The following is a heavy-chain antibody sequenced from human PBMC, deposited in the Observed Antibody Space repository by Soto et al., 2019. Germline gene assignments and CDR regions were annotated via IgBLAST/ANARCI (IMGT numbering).Heavy chain of an antibody. CDR3: ARGVAAAGPFDY. Sequence: SETLSLTCTVSGGSISSYYWSWIRQPPGKGLEWIGYIYYSGSTNYNPSLKSRVTISVDTSKNQFSLKLSSVTAADTAVYYCARGVAAAGPFDYWGQGTLVTVSS. CDR1: GGSISSYY. D-gene: IGHD6-13*01. V-gene: IGHV4-59*01. J-gene: IGHJ4*02. CDR2: IYYSGST.